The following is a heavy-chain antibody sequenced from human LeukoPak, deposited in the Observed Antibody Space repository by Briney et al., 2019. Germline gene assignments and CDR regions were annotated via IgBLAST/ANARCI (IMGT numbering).Heavy chain of an antibody. Sequence: GGSLRLSCAASGFIFENYWMNWVRQAPGKGLEWVANIEQDGSEKYYVDSVKGRFTISRDNSKNTLYLQMNSLRAEDTAVYYCAKEYGDYWNWGQGTLVTVSS. V-gene: IGHV3-7*03. D-gene: IGHD4-17*01. CDR2: IEQDGSEK. CDR3: AKEYGDYWN. CDR1: GFIFENYW. J-gene: IGHJ4*02.